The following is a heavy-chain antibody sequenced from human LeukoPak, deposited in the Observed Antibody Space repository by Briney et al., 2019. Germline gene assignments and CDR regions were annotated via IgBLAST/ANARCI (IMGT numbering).Heavy chain of an antibody. D-gene: IGHD3-9*01. CDR3: ARSKDILTGYCFDY. J-gene: IGHJ4*02. CDR2: IYTSGST. V-gene: IGHV4-4*07. CDR1: GGSISSYY. Sequence: PSETLSLTCTVSGGSISSYYWSWIRQPAGKGLEWIGRIYTSGSTNYNPSLKSRVTMSVDTSKNQFSLKLNSVTAADTAVYYCARSKDILTGYCFDYWGLGTLVTVSS.